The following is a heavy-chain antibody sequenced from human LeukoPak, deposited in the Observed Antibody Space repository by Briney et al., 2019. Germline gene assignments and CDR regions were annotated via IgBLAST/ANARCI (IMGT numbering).Heavy chain of an antibody. V-gene: IGHV1-8*02. CDR3: VRGNWADY. Sequence: GASVKVSCKASGYTFISYGISWVRQAPGQGLEWMGWMNPNRGDAGYAQRFQGRVTMTGNTAIDTAYMQLNSLTSDDTAVYYCVRGNWADYWGQGTSVIVSS. D-gene: IGHD7-27*01. CDR1: GYTFISYG. CDR2: MNPNRGDA. J-gene: IGHJ4*02.